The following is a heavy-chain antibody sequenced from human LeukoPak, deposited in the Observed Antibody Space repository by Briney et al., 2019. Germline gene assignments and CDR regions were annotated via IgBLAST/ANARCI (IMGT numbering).Heavy chain of an antibody. CDR1: GFTFSDYY. CDR2: ISSTGTYR. D-gene: IGHD2-15*01. J-gene: IGHJ4*02. V-gene: IGHV3-11*04. CDR3: ARCSGGSTYHSDDY. Sequence: PGGSLRLSCAASGFTFSDYYMTWIRQAPGKGLEWVSYISSTGTYRDYADSVKGRFTISRGNPKNSLVLQMTNLRAEDTAVYYCARCSGGSTYHSDDYWGQGTLVTVSS.